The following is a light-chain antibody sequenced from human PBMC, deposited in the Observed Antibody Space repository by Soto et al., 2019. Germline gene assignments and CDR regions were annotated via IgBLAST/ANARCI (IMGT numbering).Light chain of an antibody. Sequence: DIVMTQSPSTLSASLGDRVSITCRASQTVSNFLAWYQHKPGKAPRLLIYDASSRETGVPARFSGSGSGTDFTLTISSLQPEDFAIYYCQQRYNSPWTFGQGTKVDI. V-gene: IGKV1-39*01. CDR1: QTVSNF. J-gene: IGKJ1*01. CDR3: QQRYNSPWT. CDR2: DAS.